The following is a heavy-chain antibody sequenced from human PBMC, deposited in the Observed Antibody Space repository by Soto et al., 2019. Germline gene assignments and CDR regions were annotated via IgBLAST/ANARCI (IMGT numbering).Heavy chain of an antibody. V-gene: IGHV4-30-2*01. CDR3: ARSGDDSPYYFDY. J-gene: IGHJ4*02. CDR1: GGSISSGGYS. D-gene: IGHD3-22*01. Sequence: SETLSLTCAVSGGSISSGGYSWSWIRQPPGKGLEWSGYIYHSGSTYYNPSLKSRVTISVDRSKNQFSLKLSSVTAADTAVYYCARSGDDSPYYFDYWGQGTLVTVSS. CDR2: IYHSGST.